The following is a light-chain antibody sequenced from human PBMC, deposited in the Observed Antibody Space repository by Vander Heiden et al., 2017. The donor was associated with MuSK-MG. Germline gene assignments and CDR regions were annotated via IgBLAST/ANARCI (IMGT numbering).Light chain of an antibody. V-gene: IGLV1-47*01. CDR3: AAWDDSLSAHV. CDR2: TNN. Sequence: QSLLTQPPSASGTPRPRVTISCSGSSSHIGSNSVYWYQQLPGTAPKLLFYTNNQRPSGVPGRFSGSKSGTSASLAISGLRSEDEADYYCAAWDDSLSAHVFGPGTRVTVL. J-gene: IGLJ1*01. CDR1: SSHIGSNS.